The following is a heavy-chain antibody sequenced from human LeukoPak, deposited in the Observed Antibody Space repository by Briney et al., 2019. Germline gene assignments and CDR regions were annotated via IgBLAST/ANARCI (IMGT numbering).Heavy chain of an antibody. V-gene: IGHV3-53*01. CDR3: LLPTINSGLFHY. CDR2: LYSDGRT. CDR1: GFTVSSNT. Sequence: GGSLRLSCAASGFTVSSNTMSWVRQAPGKGLELVSVLYSDGRTYYADSVKGRFTISRDNSRNTLFLQMNSLRAEDTAVYYCLLPTINSGLFHYWGQGTLVTVSS. J-gene: IGHJ4*02. D-gene: IGHD5-24*01.